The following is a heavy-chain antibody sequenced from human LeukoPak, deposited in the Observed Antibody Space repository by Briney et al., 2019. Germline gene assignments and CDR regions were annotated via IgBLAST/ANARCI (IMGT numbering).Heavy chain of an antibody. CDR1: KYTFTDYY. V-gene: IGHV1-2*02. CDR2: INPNSGGT. Sequence: ASVKVSFKASKYTFTDYYMHWVRQAPGQGLEWMGWINPNSGGTNYAQKFQGRVTMTTDTSTSTAYMELRSLRSDDTAVYYCARDFYQGSPVNWFDPWGQGTLVTVSS. J-gene: IGHJ5*02. CDR3: ARDFYQGSPVNWFDP. D-gene: IGHD3-16*02.